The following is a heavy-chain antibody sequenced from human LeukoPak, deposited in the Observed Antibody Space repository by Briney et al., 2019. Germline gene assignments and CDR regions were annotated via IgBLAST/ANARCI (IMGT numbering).Heavy chain of an antibody. V-gene: IGHV3-7*01. CDR2: IKTDASEK. D-gene: IGHD4-11*01. Sequence: GGSLRLSCETSVFIFSNCWMTWVREAPGKGVEWVANIKTDASEKYYAASVKGRFTISRDNAKMSLYLQMNSLRVEDTAVYYCATYSTRNAREFQSWGQGTLVTVSS. J-gene: IGHJ1*01. CDR3: ATYSTRNAREFQS. CDR1: VFIFSNCW.